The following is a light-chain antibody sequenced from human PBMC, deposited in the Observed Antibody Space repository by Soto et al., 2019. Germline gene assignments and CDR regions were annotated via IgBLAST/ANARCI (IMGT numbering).Light chain of an antibody. V-gene: IGKV1-9*01. Sequence: DIQLTQSPSFLSASVGDRVTITCRASQGIANSLAWYQQQPGKAPKLLIYGASSLQSGVPSRFSGSGSGTEFTLTISSLQPEDFATYHCQHLHEYSTFGGGTKVEIK. J-gene: IGKJ4*01. CDR3: QHLHEYST. CDR1: QGIANS. CDR2: GAS.